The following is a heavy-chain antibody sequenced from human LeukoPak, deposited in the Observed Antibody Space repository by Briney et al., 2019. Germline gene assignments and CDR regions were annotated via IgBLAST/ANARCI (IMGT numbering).Heavy chain of an antibody. J-gene: IGHJ4*02. CDR3: ARAPTAYCLSTNCQPYFDY. D-gene: IGHD2-2*01. CDR1: GGSIGTYY. V-gene: IGHV4-4*07. CDR2: IYTGGST. Sequence: PSVTLSLTCSVSGGSIGTYYWSWIRQPAGEGLEWIGRIYTGGSTNYNPSLKSRVTLSIETPKSQFSLELTSVTAADTAVYYCARAPTAYCLSTNCQPYFDYWGQGILVTVSS.